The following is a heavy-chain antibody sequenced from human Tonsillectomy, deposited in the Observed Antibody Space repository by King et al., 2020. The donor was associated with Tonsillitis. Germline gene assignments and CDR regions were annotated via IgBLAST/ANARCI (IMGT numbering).Heavy chain of an antibody. CDR1: GWSFSGYY. V-gene: IGHV4-34*01. CDR2: INHSGCT. D-gene: IGHD3-10*01. Sequence: VQLQQWGAGLLKPSETLSLTCAVYGWSFSGYYWSWIRQPPGKGLEWVGEINHSGCTNYNPSLKIRVTISVDTATNQFSLKLSSVTAADTAVYYCARPYYYGSGSYYDAFDIWGQGTMVTVSS. CDR3: ARPYYYGSGSYYDAFDI. J-gene: IGHJ3*02.